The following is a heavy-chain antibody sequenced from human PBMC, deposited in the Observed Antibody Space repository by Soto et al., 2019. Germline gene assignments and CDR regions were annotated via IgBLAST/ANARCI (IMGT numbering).Heavy chain of an antibody. V-gene: IGHV3-9*01. J-gene: IGHJ6*03. CDR2: ISWNSGSI. CDR1: GFTFDDYA. CDR3: AKGGAARPYYYYYMDV. Sequence: EVQLVESGGGLVQPGRSLRLSCAASGFTFDDYAMHWVRQAPGKGLEWVSGISWNSGSIGYADSVKGRFTISRDNAKNSLYLQINSLRAEDTALYYCAKGGAARPYYYYYMDVWGKGTTVTVSS. D-gene: IGHD6-6*01.